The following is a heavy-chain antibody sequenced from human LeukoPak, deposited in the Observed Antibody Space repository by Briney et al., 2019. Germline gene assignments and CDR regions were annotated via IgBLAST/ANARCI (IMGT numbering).Heavy chain of an antibody. V-gene: IGHV4-39*01. CDR1: GSSISSSSYY. CDR2: IYYSGST. CDR3: ARTKPYYYYMDV. Sequence: SETLSLTCTVSGSSISSSSYYWGWIRQPPGKGLEWIGSIYYSGSTYYNPSLKSRVTISVDTSKNQFSLKLSSVTAADTAVYYCARTKPYYYYMDVWGKGTTVTVSS. J-gene: IGHJ6*03.